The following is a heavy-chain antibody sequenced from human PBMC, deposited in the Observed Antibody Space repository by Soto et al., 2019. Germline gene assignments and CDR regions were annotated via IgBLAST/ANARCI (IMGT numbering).Heavy chain of an antibody. CDR1: GYSFTSYW. D-gene: IGHD5-18*01. V-gene: IGHV5-51*01. CDR3: ARGDRQLWFDY. J-gene: IGHJ4*02. CDR2: IYPGDSDT. Sequence: GASLTISCERSGYSFTSYWIAWVRQMPGKGLEWMGIIYPGDSDTRYSPSFQGQVTISADKSISTAYLQWSSLKASDTAMYYCARGDRQLWFDYWGQGTLVTVSS.